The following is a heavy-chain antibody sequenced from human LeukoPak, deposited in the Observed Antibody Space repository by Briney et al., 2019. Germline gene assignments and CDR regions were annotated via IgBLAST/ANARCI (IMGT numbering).Heavy chain of an antibody. CDR1: GGSISSGSYY. CDR2: IFYSGST. D-gene: IGHD2-8*02. V-gene: IGHV4-61*01. Sequence: SETLSLTCTVSGGSISSGSYYWSWIRQPPGKGLEWIGYIFYSGSTNYNPSLKSRVTISVDTSRNQFSLKLTSVTAADTAVYYCARGGVSCPKWGQGTLVTVSS. J-gene: IGHJ4*02. CDR3: ARGGVSCPK.